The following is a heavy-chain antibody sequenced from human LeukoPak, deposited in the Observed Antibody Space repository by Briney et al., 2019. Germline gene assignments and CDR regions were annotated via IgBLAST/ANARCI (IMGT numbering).Heavy chain of an antibody. J-gene: IGHJ4*02. D-gene: IGHD6-13*01. Sequence: SETLSLTCAVYGGSFSGYYWSWIRQPPGKGLEWIGEINHSGSTNYNPSLKSRVTISVDTSKNQFSLKLSSVTAADTAVYYCARSTIAAAGTAFDYWGQGTLVTVSS. CDR3: ARSTIAAAGTAFDY. CDR2: INHSGST. V-gene: IGHV4-34*01. CDR1: GGSFSGYY.